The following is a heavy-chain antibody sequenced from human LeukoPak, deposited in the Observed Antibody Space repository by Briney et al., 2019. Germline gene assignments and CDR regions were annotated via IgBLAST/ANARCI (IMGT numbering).Heavy chain of an antibody. CDR2: ISYDGSNK. V-gene: IGHV3-30-3*01. CDR1: GYTFTGYY. J-gene: IGHJ6*02. Sequence: SCKASGYTFTGYYMHWVRQAPGKGLEWVAVISYDGSNKYYADSVKGRFTISRDNSKNTLYLQMNSLRAEDTAVYYCARDRCSSTSCHGGYYYGMDVWGQGTTVTVSS. CDR3: ARDRCSSTSCHGGYYYGMDV. D-gene: IGHD2-2*01.